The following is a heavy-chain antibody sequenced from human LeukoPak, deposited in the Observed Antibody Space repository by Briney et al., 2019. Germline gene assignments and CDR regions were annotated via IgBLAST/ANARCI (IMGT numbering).Heavy chain of an antibody. J-gene: IGHJ4*02. CDR3: ARYSSGWFDFFDY. CDR2: IYYSGST. D-gene: IGHD6-19*01. V-gene: IGHV4-59*01. CDR1: GGSISSYY. Sequence: SETLSLTCTVSGGSISSYYWSWIRQPPGKGLEWIGYIYYSGSTNYNPSLKSRVTISVDTSKNQFSLKLSSVTAADTAVYYCARYSSGWFDFFDYWGQGTLVTVPS.